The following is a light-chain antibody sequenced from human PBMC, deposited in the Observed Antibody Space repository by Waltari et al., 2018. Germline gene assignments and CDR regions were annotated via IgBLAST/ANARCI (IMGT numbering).Light chain of an antibody. Sequence: QSALTQPASVSGSPGQSITISCTGTSSYVWNYNRVPWYQQHPGKAPELMISAVSKRPSGVSDRFSGSKSGDMASLTISGLQPEDEAEYFCSSYAGSSKGVFGGGTKVTVL. CDR1: SSYVWNYNR. CDR2: AVS. J-gene: IGLJ2*01. V-gene: IGLV2-23*02. CDR3: SSYAGSSKGV.